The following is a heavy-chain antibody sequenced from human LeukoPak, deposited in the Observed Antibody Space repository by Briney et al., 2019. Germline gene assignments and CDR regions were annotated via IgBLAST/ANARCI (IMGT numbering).Heavy chain of an antibody. D-gene: IGHD2-15*01. CDR3: ARVVAASYFDS. CDR1: GGSISSYY. CDR2: IYYSGST. Sequence: SETLSLTCTVSGGSISSYYWSWIRQPPGKGLEWIGYIYYSGSTNYNPSLKSRVTISVDTSKNQFSLKLSSVTAADTAVYYCARVVAASYFDSWGQGTLVTVSS. V-gene: IGHV4-59*01. J-gene: IGHJ4*02.